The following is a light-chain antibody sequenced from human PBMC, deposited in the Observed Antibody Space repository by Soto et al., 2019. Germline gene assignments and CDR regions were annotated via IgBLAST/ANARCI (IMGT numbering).Light chain of an antibody. CDR3: HQCYSSRT. J-gene: IGKJ1*01. CDR1: QSVSSN. Sequence: EIVMPQSPATLSVSPGERATLSCRASQSVSSNLAWYQQKPGQAPRLLIYGASSRATGIPDRFSGSGSGTDFTITISRLEPEDFAVYYCHQCYSSRTFGQGTKVDIK. V-gene: IGKV3-20*01. CDR2: GAS.